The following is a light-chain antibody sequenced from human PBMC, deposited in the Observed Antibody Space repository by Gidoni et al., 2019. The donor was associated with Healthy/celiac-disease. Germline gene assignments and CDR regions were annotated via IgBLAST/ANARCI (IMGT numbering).Light chain of an antibody. J-gene: IGKJ4*01. CDR1: QSVSSY. V-gene: IGKV3-11*01. CDR3: QQRSNWPPLT. CDR2: DAS. Sequence: EIVLTQSPATLSLSPGERATLSCRASQSVSSYFAWYQQKPGQAPRLLIYDASNRATGTPARFRGSGSGTDFTLTISSLEPEDFAVYYCQQRSNWPPLTFGGGTKVEIK.